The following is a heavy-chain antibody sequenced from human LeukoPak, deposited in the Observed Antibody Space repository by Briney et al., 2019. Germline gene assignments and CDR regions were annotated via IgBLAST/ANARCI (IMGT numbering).Heavy chain of an antibody. J-gene: IGHJ4*02. CDR1: GLTFSSYW. CDR2: INSDGSST. CDR3: ARSRSRYSSTYFDY. D-gene: IGHD6-13*01. Sequence: GGSLRLSCAASGLTFSSYWMHWVRQTPGKGLMWVSRINSDGSSTNYAESVKGRFTISRDNAKNTLYLQVISLRAEDTAVYYCARSRSRYSSTYFDYWGQGTLVTVSS. V-gene: IGHV3-74*01.